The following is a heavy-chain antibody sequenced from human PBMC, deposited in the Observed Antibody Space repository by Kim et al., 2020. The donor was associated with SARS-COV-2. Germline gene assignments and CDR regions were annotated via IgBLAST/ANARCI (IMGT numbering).Heavy chain of an antibody. Sequence: SETLSLTCTVSGGSISSYYWSWIRQPPGKGLEWIGYIYYSGSTNYNPSLKSRVTISVDTSKNQFSLKLSSVTAADTAVYYCARFGGWFGSDVWGQGTTVTVSS. D-gene: IGHD3-10*01. CDR3: ARFGGWFGSDV. CDR2: IYYSGST. J-gene: IGHJ6*02. V-gene: IGHV4-59*13. CDR1: GGSISSYY.